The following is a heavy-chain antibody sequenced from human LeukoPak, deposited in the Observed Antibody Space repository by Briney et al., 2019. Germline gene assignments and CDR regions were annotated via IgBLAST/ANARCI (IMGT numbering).Heavy chain of an antibody. D-gene: IGHD6-6*01. Sequence: SETLSLTCTVSGGSISSYYWSWIRQPPGKGLEWIGYIYYSGSTNYNPSLKSRVTISVDTSRNQFSLKLSSVTAADTAVYYCARGGYSSSPFDYWGQGTLVTVSS. CDR1: GGSISSYY. CDR3: ARGGYSSSPFDY. CDR2: IYYSGST. J-gene: IGHJ4*02. V-gene: IGHV4-59*01.